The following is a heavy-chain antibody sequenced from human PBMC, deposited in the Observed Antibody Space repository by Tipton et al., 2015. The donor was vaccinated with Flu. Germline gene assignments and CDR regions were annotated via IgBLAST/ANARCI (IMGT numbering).Heavy chain of an antibody. Sequence: TLSLTCTVSGGSIVDSSYYWDWIRQPPGKGLEWIGSIYYSGTTYYNPSLKSRVTISVDTSKNQFSLKLTSVTAADTAVYYCARDDFLVPSALRYWGQGILATVSS. CDR1: GGSIVDSSYY. J-gene: IGHJ4*02. D-gene: IGHD3/OR15-3a*01. V-gene: IGHV4-39*02. CDR2: IYYSGTT. CDR3: ARDDFLVPSALRY.